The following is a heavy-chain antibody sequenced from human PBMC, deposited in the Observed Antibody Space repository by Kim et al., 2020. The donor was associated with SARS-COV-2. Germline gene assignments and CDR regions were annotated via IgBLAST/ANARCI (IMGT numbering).Heavy chain of an antibody. V-gene: IGHV3-74*01. CDR3: ARGRVPYGSLEY. J-gene: IGHJ4*02. D-gene: IGHD3-10*01. Sequence: YGASVKCRVTTSRDNAKNTRSLQMSSLRADDTAVYYCARGRVPYGSLEYWGQGTLVTVSS.